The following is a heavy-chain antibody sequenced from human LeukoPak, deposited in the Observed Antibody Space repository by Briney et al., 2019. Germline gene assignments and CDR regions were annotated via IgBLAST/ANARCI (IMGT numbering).Heavy chain of an antibody. V-gene: IGHV4-4*09. Sequence: SETLSLTCTVSGGSISSYYWSWIRQPPGKGPEWIGYILTSGTTNYNPSLKGRVTISADTSKNQFSLKLSSVTAADTAVYFCARRTPENFDYWGQGTLVTVSS. CDR1: GGSISSYY. CDR2: ILTSGTT. D-gene: IGHD1-14*01. J-gene: IGHJ4*02. CDR3: ARRTPENFDY.